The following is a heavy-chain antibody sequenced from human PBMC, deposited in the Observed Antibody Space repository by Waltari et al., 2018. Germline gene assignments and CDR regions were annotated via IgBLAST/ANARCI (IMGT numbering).Heavy chain of an antibody. V-gene: IGHV3-30-3*01. J-gene: IGHJ6*02. D-gene: IGHD1-26*01. CDR3: ARSPSWDYYYGMDV. CDR2: ISYDGSNK. Sequence: VQVVESGGDLVQPGGSLRLSCAASGFTFSDYWMGWVRQAPGKGLEWVAVISYDGSNKYYADSVKGRFTISRDNSKNTLYLQMNSLRAEDTAVYYCARSPSWDYYYGMDVWGQGTTVTVSS. CDR1: GFTFSDYW.